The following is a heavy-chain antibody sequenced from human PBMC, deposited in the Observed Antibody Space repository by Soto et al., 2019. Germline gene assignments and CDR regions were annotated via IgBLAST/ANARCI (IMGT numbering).Heavy chain of an antibody. CDR1: GYTFTSYD. J-gene: IGHJ6*03. Sequence: QEQLVQSGAEVKKPGASVKVSCKTSGYTFTSYDMNWVRQAPRQGLVWMGWMNTDSGQAASAQQFQGKVTMTRVTSISTVYMELSSLRSDVTAGYQCATGRPGCTGYYFYIIDLWGTGTSVTV. V-gene: IGHV1-8*01. CDR2: MNTDSGQA. CDR3: ATGRPGCTGYYFYIIDL. D-gene: IGHD2-8*02.